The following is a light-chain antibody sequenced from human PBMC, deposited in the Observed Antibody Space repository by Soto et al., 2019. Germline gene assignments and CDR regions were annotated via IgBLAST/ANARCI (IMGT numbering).Light chain of an antibody. CDR2: EDT. CDR1: FSDVGSYNL. CDR3: CSYAGSSRV. Sequence: QSVLTQPASVSGSPGQSITISCTGTFSDVGSYNLVSWYQQHPGKAPKLMIYEDTKRPSGVSNRFSGSKSGYTASLTISGLQAEDEADYYCCSYAGSSRVFGGGTKLTVL. V-gene: IGLV2-23*01. J-gene: IGLJ3*02.